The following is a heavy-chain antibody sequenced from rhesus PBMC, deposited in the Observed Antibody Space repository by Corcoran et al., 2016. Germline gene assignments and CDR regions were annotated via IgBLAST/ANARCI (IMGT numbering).Heavy chain of an antibody. D-gene: IGHD1-44*02. CDR2: IYGSSSST. Sequence: QLQLQESGPGLVKPSETLCVTCAVSGGSISSSYWSWIRQAPGKGLGWIGYIYGSSSSTNYNPSRRSRVTPSVATSKNQLSLKLSSVTAAATAVYYCASDYSGSPAYFDYWGQGVLVTVSS. CDR3: ASDYSGSPAYFDY. V-gene: IGHV4-169*02. J-gene: IGHJ4*01. CDR1: GGSISSSY.